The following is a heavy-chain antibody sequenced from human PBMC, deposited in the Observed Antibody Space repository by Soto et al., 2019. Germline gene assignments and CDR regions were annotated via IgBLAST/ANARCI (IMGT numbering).Heavy chain of an antibody. Sequence: GGSLRLSCAASGFTFRNAWMSWVRQAPGKGLEWVGSMKSKTDGGTTDYAEPVKGRVTISRDDSKNTLYLQMNSLKTEDPAVYYCTTDPYDDSSGYDYWGQGTLVTVSS. V-gene: IGHV3-15*05. J-gene: IGHJ4*02. CDR2: MKSKTDGGTT. D-gene: IGHD3-22*01. CDR3: TTDPYDDSSGYDY. CDR1: GFTFRNAW.